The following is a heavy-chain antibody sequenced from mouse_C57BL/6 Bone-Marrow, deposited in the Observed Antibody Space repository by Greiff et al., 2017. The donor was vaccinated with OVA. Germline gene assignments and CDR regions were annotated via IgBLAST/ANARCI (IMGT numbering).Heavy chain of an antibody. J-gene: IGHJ2*01. CDR1: GYTFTNYW. CDR3: ARRRYGSSYDYFDY. V-gene: IGHV1-63*01. D-gene: IGHD1-1*01. Sequence: VKLMESGAELVRPGTSVKMSCKASGYTFTNYWIGWAKQRPGHGLEWIGDIYPGGGYTNYNEKFKGKATLTADKSSSTAYMQFSSLTSEDSAIYYCARRRYGSSYDYFDYWGQGTTLTVSS. CDR2: IYPGGGYT.